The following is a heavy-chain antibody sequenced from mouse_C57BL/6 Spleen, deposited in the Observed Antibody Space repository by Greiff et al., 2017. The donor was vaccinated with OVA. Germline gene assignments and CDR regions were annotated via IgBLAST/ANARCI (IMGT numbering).Heavy chain of an antibody. CDR2: IWRGGST. Sequence: VKLVESGPGLVQPSQSLSITCTVSGFSLTSSGVHWVRQSPGKGLEWLGVIWRGGSTDYNAAFMSRLSITKDNSKSQVFFKMNSLQADDTAIYYCAKKGDGDWYFDVWGTGTTVTVSS. CDR3: AKKGDGDWYFDV. J-gene: IGHJ1*03. V-gene: IGHV2-5*01. D-gene: IGHD2-3*01. CDR1: GFSLTSSG.